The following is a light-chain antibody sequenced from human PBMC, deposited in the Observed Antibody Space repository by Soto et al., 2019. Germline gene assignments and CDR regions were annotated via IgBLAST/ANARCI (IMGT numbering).Light chain of an antibody. CDR1: SSDVGAYNY. J-gene: IGLJ1*01. V-gene: IGLV2-14*01. CDR3: SSYTGSSTYV. Sequence: QSVLTQPASLSGSPGQSITISCTGASSDVGAYNYVSWYQQHPGKAPKLIIYDVSSRPSGVSNRFSGSKSGNTASLTISGLQAEDEADYYCSSYTGSSTYVFGTGTKVTVL. CDR2: DVS.